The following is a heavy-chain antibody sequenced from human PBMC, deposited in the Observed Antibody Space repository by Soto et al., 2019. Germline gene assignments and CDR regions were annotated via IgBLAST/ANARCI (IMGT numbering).Heavy chain of an antibody. CDR3: VGEDFDY. V-gene: IGHV3-74*01. Sequence: GGSLRLSCTASGFTFSNYWMHWVRQAAGKGLEWVSRIKSDGTYTNYADSVKGRFTISRDNAKNTLSLQMHSLRAEDTAVYFCVGEDFDYWGQGTQVTSPQ. J-gene: IGHJ4*02. CDR1: GFTFSNYW. CDR2: IKSDGTYT. D-gene: IGHD3-16*01.